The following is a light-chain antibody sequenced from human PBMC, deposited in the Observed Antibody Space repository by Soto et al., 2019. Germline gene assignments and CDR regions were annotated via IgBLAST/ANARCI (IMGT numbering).Light chain of an antibody. CDR2: AAS. J-gene: IGKJ1*01. V-gene: IGKV1-12*01. Sequence: DIQMTQSPSSVSASVGDRVTITCRASQGISSWLAWYQQKQGKXXKXXIYAASSLQSGVPSRFSGSGSGTDLTITISSLQPEDFETYYCQQANSFPWTFGQGTKVDIK. CDR1: QGISSW. CDR3: QQANSFPWT.